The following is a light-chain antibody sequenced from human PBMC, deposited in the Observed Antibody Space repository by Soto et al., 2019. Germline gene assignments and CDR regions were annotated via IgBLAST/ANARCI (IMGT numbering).Light chain of an antibody. V-gene: IGKV3-15*01. CDR3: QQYNNWPLT. J-gene: IGKJ5*01. Sequence: EIFMAQSPAPLSVSPGERVILSCRATQSISSNLAWYQQKPGQAPRLLIYGTSTRATGIPARFSGSGSGTEFTLTITSLQSEDFALYFCQQYNNWPLTFGQGTRLEIK. CDR1: QSISSN. CDR2: GTS.